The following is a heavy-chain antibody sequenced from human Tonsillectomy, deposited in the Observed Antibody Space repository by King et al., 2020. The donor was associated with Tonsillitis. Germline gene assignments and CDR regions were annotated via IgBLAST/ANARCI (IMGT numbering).Heavy chain of an antibody. CDR3: AVGNWFDP. V-gene: IGHV1-2*02. CDR1: GYTFSDYY. Sequence: QLVQSGAEVKRPGASVKVSCKTSGYTFSDYYIHWVRQAPGQGLEWMGWINPGSGATNYAPEFQGRVTLTRDTSITTAYLDLTSLRSDATAVYSCAVGNWFDPWGQGTPVTVSS. J-gene: IGHJ5*02. CDR2: INPGSGAT.